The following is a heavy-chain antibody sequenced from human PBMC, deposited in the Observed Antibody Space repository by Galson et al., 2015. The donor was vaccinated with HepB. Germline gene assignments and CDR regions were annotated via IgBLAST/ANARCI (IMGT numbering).Heavy chain of an antibody. V-gene: IGHV4-34*01. CDR2: INDGGST. D-gene: IGHD2-15*01. CDR3: ARGYCSGGSCYSRPPMDV. CDR1: GGSFSGYY. Sequence: ETLSLTCAVYGGSFSGYYWSWIRQPPGKGLEWIGGINDGGSTNYNPSLKSRVTISVDTSKNQFSLKLSSVTAADTAVYYCARGYCSGGSCYSRPPMDVWGQGTTVTVSS. J-gene: IGHJ6*02.